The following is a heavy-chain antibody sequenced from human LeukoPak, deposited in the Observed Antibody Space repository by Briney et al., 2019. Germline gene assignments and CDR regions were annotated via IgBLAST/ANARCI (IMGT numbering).Heavy chain of an antibody. D-gene: IGHD4-11*01. CDR1: GFTFSRYS. CDR2: INSDSRTI. J-gene: IGHJ6*03. Sequence: GGSLRLSCAASGFTFSRYSMNWVRQAPGKGLEWLSYINSDSRTIYYADSVKGRFTISRDNAKNSLYLQMNSLRAEDTAVYYCARVPGYSTSLTGYYYMDVWGIGTTVTVSS. CDR3: ARVPGYSTSLTGYYYMDV. V-gene: IGHV3-48*04.